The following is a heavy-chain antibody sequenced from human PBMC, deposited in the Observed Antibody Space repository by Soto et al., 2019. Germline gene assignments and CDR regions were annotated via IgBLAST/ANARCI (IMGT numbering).Heavy chain of an antibody. Sequence: QLQLVQSGPEVKKPGTSVKVSCKASGFTFTSSAMQWVRQARGQRLEWIGWIVVGSGNTNYAQKFQERVTITRDMSTSTAYMELSSLRSEDTAVYYCAAAEYKRITMVRGGYYFDYWGQGTLVTVSS. CDR1: GFTFTSSA. V-gene: IGHV1-58*02. J-gene: IGHJ4*02. CDR2: IVVGSGNT. D-gene: IGHD3-10*01. CDR3: AAAEYKRITMVRGGYYFDY.